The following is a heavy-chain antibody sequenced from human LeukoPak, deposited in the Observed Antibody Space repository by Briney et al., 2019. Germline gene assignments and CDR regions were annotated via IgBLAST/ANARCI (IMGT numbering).Heavy chain of an antibody. CDR2: IKQDGSEQ. J-gene: IGHJ4*02. Sequence: GGSLRLSCAASGFTFSATWMSWVRQAPGKGLEWVANIKQDGSEQYYVGSVKGRFTISRDNAKNALYLQMNSLRAEDTAVYYCATDRDWTLLDYWGRGTLVTVSS. V-gene: IGHV3-7*01. CDR1: GFTFSATW. CDR3: ATDRDWTLLDY. D-gene: IGHD1-1*01.